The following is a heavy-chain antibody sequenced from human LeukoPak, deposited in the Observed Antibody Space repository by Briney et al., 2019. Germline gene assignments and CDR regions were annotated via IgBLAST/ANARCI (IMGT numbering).Heavy chain of an antibody. CDR3: ARAYWGSVDY. Sequence: GRSLRLSCAASGFTFSSYAMHWVRQAPGKGLEWVAVISYDGSNKYYADSVKGRFTISRDNPKKSLYLQMINLRDEDTAVYYCARAYWGSVDYWGQGALVTVSS. D-gene: IGHD7-27*01. J-gene: IGHJ4*02. V-gene: IGHV3-30-3*01. CDR2: ISYDGSNK. CDR1: GFTFSSYA.